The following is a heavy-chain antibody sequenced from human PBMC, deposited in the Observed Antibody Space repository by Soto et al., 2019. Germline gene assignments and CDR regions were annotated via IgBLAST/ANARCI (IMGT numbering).Heavy chain of an antibody. CDR2: IIDSGGYT. Sequence: GGSLRLSCAASGFTFSSSTMNWVRQAPGKGLEWVSAIIDSGGYTYYADSVKGRFTISRDNSKNTLYLQMNSLRAEDTALYYCAKETYYYYGMDVWGQGTTVTVSS. CDR3: AKETYYYYGMDV. V-gene: IGHV3-23*01. CDR1: GFTFSSST. J-gene: IGHJ6*02.